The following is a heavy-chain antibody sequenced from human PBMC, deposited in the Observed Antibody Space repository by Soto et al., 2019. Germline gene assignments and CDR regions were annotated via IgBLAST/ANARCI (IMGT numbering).Heavy chain of an antibody. CDR2: IIDSGGYT. Sequence: GGSLRLSCAASGFTFSSSTMNWVRQAPGKGLEWVSAIIDSGGYTYYADSVKGRFTISRDNSKNTLYLQMNSLRAEDTALYYCAKETYYYYGMDVWGQGTTVTVSS. CDR3: AKETYYYYGMDV. V-gene: IGHV3-23*01. CDR1: GFTFSSST. J-gene: IGHJ6*02.